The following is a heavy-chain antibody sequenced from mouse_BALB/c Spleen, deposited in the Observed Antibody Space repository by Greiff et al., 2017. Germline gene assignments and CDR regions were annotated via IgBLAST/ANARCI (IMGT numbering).Heavy chain of an antibody. CDR3: ARNYYGSSYWYFDV. Sequence: VQLHQSGPELVKPGASVKMSCKASGYTFTSYVMHWVKQKPGQGLEWIGYINPYNDGTKYNEKFKGKATLTSDKSSSTAYMELSSLTSEDSAVYYCARNYYGSSYWYFDVWGAGTTVTVSS. CDR1: GYTFTSYV. J-gene: IGHJ1*01. CDR2: INPYNDGT. D-gene: IGHD1-1*01. V-gene: IGHV1-14*01.